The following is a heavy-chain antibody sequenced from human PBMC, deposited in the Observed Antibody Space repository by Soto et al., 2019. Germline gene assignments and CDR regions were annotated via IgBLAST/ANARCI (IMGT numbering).Heavy chain of an antibody. CDR3: ARSGSGSGWL. D-gene: IGHD6-19*01. CDR1: GGSVSSGRYY. Sequence: QVQLQESGPGLVKPSETLSLTCTVSGGSVSSGRYYWSWIRQPPGKGLEWIGYIYYSGSTKYNPSLKSRVTISVDTSKNQFFLKLSSMTAADTAVYYCARSGSGSGWLGGQGTLVTVSS. CDR2: IYYSGST. J-gene: IGHJ4*02. V-gene: IGHV4-61*01.